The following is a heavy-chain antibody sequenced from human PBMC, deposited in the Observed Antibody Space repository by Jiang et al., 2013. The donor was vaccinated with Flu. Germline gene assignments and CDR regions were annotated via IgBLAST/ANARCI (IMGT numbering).Heavy chain of an antibody. CDR3: ARDQGVAGPSFDY. J-gene: IGHJ4*02. CDR1: G. D-gene: IGHD6-19*01. Sequence: GISWVRQAPGQGLEWMGWISAYNGNTNYAQKLQGRVTMTTDTSTSTAYMELRSLRSDDTAVYYCARDQGVAGPSFDYWGQGTLVTVSS. V-gene: IGHV1-18*01. CDR2: ISAYNGNT.